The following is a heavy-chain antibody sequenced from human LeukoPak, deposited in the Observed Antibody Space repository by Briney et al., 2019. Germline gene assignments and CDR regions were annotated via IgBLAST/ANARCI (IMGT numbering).Heavy chain of an antibody. D-gene: IGHD3-10*01. CDR3: TTITVIRGVDPHFDY. J-gene: IGHJ4*02. Sequence: GGSLRLSCAASGFTFSYAWMNWVRQAPGKGLEWVGRIKTKADGGATDYAAPVEGRFTISRDDSKNTLYLQMYSLKPEDTAVYYCTTITVIRGVDPHFDYWGQGTLVTVSS. CDR2: IKTKADGGAT. CDR1: GFTFSYAW. V-gene: IGHV3-15*01.